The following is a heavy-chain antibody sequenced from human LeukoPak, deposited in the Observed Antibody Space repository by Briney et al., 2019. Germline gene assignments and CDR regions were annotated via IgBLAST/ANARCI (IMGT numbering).Heavy chain of an antibody. D-gene: IGHD6-13*01. V-gene: IGHV4-59*01. CDR1: GGSIRNYY. Sequence: PSETLSLTCTVSGGSIRNYYWSWIRQPPGKGLEWIGYIYYSGSTNYNPSLKSRVAISVDTSKNQFSLKLSSVTAADTAVYYCARVYYSSSYDYWYFDLWGRGTLVTVSS. CDR3: ARVYYSSSYDYWYFDL. J-gene: IGHJ2*01. CDR2: IYYSGST.